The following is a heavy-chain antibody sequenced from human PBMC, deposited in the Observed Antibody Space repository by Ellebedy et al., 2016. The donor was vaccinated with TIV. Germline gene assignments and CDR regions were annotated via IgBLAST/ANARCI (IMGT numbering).Heavy chain of an antibody. CDR2: INHSGST. J-gene: IGHJ4*02. CDR3: ARGLTTWYHSFDY. CDR1: GGSFSGYY. V-gene: IGHV4-34*01. Sequence: SETLSLXXAVYGGSFSGYYWSWIRQPPGKGLEWIGEINHSGSTNYNPSLKSRVTISVDTSKNQFSLKLSSVTAADTAVYYCARGLTTWYHSFDYWGLGTLVTVSS. D-gene: IGHD2-2*01.